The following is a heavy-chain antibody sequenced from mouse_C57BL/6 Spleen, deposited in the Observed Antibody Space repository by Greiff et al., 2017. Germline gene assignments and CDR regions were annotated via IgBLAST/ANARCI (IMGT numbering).Heavy chain of an antibody. Sequence: EVKLMESGPGLVKPSQSLSLTCSVTGYSITSGYYWNWIRQFPGNKLEWMGYISYDGSNNYNPSLKNRISITRDTSKNQFFLKLNSVTTEDTATYYCARGGGTNYAMDYWGQGTSVTVSS. D-gene: IGHD1-1*02. CDR3: ARGGGTNYAMDY. J-gene: IGHJ4*01. V-gene: IGHV3-6*01. CDR1: GYSITSGYY. CDR2: ISYDGSN.